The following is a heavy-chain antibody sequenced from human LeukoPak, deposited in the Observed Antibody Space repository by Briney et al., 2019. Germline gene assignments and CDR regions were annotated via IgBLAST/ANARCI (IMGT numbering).Heavy chain of an antibody. CDR3: ARYPQLDY. CDR2: INHSGST. J-gene: IGHJ4*02. V-gene: IGHV4-34*01. CDR1: GGSISSYY. Sequence: SETLSLTCTVSGGSISSYYWSWIRQPPGKGLEWIGEINHSGSTNYNPSLKSRVTISVDTSKNQFSLKLSSVTAADTAVYYCARYPQLDYWGQGTLVTVSS.